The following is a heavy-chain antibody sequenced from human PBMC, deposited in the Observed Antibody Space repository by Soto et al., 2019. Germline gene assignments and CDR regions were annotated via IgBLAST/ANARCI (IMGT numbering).Heavy chain of an antibody. J-gene: IGHJ4*02. CDR2: ISYDGSNQ. V-gene: IGHV3-30*18. CDR1: GFTFNIYG. CDR3: AKDQASGQGSFDS. Sequence: PGGSLRLSCAASGFTFNIYGMHCVRQAPDKGLEWVALISYDGSNQYYADSVKGRFTISRDNSKNTLFLQMNSLRADDPAVYYCAKDQASGQGSFDSWGQGTLVTVSS.